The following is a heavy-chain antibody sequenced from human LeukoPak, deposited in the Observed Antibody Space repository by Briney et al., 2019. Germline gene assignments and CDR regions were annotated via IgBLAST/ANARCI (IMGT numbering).Heavy chain of an antibody. J-gene: IGHJ4*02. Sequence: GRSLRLSCAASGFTFSSYWMSWVRQAPGKGLEWVANIKQDGSEKYYVDSVKGRFTISRDNAKNSLYLQMNSLRAEDTAVYYCARDLLLWFGELSDYWGQGTLVTVSS. D-gene: IGHD3-10*01. CDR1: GFTFSSYW. CDR2: IKQDGSEK. CDR3: ARDLLLWFGELSDY. V-gene: IGHV3-7*01.